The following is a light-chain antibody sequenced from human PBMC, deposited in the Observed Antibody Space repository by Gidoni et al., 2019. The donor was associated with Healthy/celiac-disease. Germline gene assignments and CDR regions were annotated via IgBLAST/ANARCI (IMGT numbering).Light chain of an antibody. CDR1: ITDVGSYNL. V-gene: IGLV2-23*03. Sequence: QSALTQPASVSRSPGQSITISCTGTITDVGSYNLVSWYQQHPGKAPKLMIYEGSKRPSGVSNRFSGSKSGNTASLTISGLQAEDEADYYCCSYAGSSTFDVFGTGTKVTVL. J-gene: IGLJ1*01. CDR3: CSYAGSSTFDV. CDR2: EGS.